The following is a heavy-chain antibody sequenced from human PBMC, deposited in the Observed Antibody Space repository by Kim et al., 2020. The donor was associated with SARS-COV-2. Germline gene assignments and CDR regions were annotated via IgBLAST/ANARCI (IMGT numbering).Heavy chain of an antibody. CDR1: GGSISRSNW. V-gene: IGHV4-4*02. J-gene: IGHJ4*02. D-gene: IGHD4-17*01. CDR2: IFHTGTT. CDR3: ARSTPTTEGDYALGY. Sequence: SETLSLTCAVSGGSISRSNWWSWVRQPPEKGLEWNGEIFHTGTTNYNPSLKSRVTISADNSKNQFSLKLSSVTAADTAVYFCARSTPTTEGDYALGYWGQGILVIVSS.